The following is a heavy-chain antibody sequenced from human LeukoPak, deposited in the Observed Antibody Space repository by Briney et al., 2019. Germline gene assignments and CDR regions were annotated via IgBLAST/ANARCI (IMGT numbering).Heavy chain of an antibody. CDR3: ATAPNWYYRNRFDP. CDR1: GYTCTDYY. Sequence: ASVKVSCKVSGYTCTDYYVPWVRQAPGKGLAWMGLLNVEGGKTLCTEQCQGRVTITAATSTDTAYMELSSLRSEDTAVYYCATAPNWYYRNRFDPWGQGTLVTVSS. V-gene: IGHV1-69-2*01. J-gene: IGHJ5*02. CDR2: LNVEGGKT. D-gene: IGHD1-1*01.